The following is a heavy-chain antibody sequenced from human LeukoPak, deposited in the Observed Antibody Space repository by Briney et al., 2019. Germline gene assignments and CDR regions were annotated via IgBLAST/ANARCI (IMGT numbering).Heavy chain of an antibody. J-gene: IGHJ4*02. CDR3: AKVSEGVKGGLYFDY. V-gene: IGHV3-23*01. CDR2: ISGSGGST. CDR1: GFTFSSYA. D-gene: IGHD3-16*01. Sequence: GGSLRLSCAASGFTFSSYAMSWVRQAPGKGLEWVSAISGSGGSTYYADSVKGRFTISRDNSKNTLYLQMNSLRAEDTAVYYCAKVSEGVKGGLYFDYWGQGTLVTVSS.